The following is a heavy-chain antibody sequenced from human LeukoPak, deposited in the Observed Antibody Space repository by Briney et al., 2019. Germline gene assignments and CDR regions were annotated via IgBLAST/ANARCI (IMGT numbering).Heavy chain of an antibody. D-gene: IGHD6-13*01. Sequence: PSETLSLTCTVSGVSISSGGYYWSWIRQHPGKGLEWIGYVYYSGSTYYNPSLKSRVTISVDTSKNQFSLKLSSVTAADTAVYYCARGALVWGYYYYGMDVWGKGTTVTVSS. V-gene: IGHV4-31*03. CDR3: ARGALVWGYYYYGMDV. J-gene: IGHJ6*04. CDR1: GVSISSGGYY. CDR2: VYYSGST.